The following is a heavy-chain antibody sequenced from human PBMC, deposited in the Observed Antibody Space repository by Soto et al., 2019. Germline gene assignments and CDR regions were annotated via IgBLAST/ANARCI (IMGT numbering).Heavy chain of an antibody. J-gene: IGHJ6*02. D-gene: IGHD6-19*01. Sequence: GGSLRLSCVASGFTFSDYYMSWIRQAPGKGLEWVSYISSSGSTIYYADSVKGRFTISRDNAKNSLYLQMNSLRAEDTAAYYCARPSGKYSSGPDLGMDVWGQGTTVTVSS. CDR3: ARPSGKYSSGPDLGMDV. CDR2: ISSSGSTI. CDR1: GFTFSDYY. V-gene: IGHV3-11*01.